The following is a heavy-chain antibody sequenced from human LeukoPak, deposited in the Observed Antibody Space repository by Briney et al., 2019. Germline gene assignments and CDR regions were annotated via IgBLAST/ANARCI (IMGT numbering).Heavy chain of an antibody. Sequence: PSQTLSLTCTVSGGSIISGGYYWSWLRQHPGKGQEWIGYIYSSGSTYYNPSLKSRVTISAYTSKNQFALKLSSVTAADTAVYYCARSRYAAGNFDYWGQGTLVTVSS. CDR1: GGSIISGGYY. V-gene: IGHV4-31*03. D-gene: IGHD6-13*01. CDR2: IYSSGST. CDR3: ARSRYAAGNFDY. J-gene: IGHJ4*02.